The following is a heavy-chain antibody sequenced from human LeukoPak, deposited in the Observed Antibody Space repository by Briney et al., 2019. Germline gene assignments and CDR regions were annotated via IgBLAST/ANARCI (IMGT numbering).Heavy chain of an antibody. D-gene: IGHD6-13*01. J-gene: IGHJ5*02. CDR2: ITTGGST. Sequence: GGSLRLSCAASGFTASNNYMSWGRQAPGKGLEWVSVITTGGSTYYADSVKGRFTLSRDNSKNTLSLQMNSLRVDDTAVYYCARVGYSSSWYGSWFVPWGQGTLVTVFS. CDR3: ARVGYSSSWYGSWFVP. V-gene: IGHV3-53*01. CDR1: GFTASNNY.